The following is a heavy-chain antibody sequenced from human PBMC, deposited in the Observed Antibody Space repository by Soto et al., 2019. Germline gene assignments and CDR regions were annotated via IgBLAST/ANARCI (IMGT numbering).Heavy chain of an antibody. CDR1: GGSISSGGYY. J-gene: IGHJ4*02. D-gene: IGHD3-22*01. CDR3: ARAGDNSGYSDY. CDR2: INHRGIT. Sequence: TCTVSGGSISSGGYYWGWIRQPPGKGLEWIGSINHRGITYYNPSLESRVSISVDTSKNQFSLKLSSVTAADTAVYYCARAGDNSGYSDYWGQGIMVTVSS. V-gene: IGHV4-39*07.